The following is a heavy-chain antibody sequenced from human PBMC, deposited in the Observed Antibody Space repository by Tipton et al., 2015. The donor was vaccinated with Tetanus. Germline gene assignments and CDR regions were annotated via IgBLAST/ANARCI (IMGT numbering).Heavy chain of an antibody. Sequence: LRLSCTVSGGSFSSGGYFWSWIRQRPGKGLEWILYIYYSGTTYYNPSLKSRVTFSVDTSKNQFSLELTSVTAADTAVYYCARSSYGTFSYYVDVWGKGTTVTVSS. J-gene: IGHJ6*03. CDR2: IYYSGTT. CDR3: ARSSYGTFSYYVDV. CDR1: GGSFSSGGYF. D-gene: IGHD4-17*01. V-gene: IGHV4-31*03.